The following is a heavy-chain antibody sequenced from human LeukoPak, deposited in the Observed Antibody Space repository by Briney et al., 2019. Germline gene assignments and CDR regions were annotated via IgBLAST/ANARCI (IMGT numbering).Heavy chain of an antibody. CDR3: ARGCSSTSCYIIRGFDP. J-gene: IGHJ5*02. D-gene: IGHD2-2*02. CDR2: INPNSGGT. CDR1: GGTFSSYA. V-gene: IGHV1-2*06. Sequence: ASVKVSCKASGGTFSSYAISWVRQAPGQGLEWMGRINPNSGGTNYAQKFQGRVTMTRDTSISTAYMELSRLRSDDTAVYYCARGCSSTSCYIIRGFDPWGQGTLVTVSS.